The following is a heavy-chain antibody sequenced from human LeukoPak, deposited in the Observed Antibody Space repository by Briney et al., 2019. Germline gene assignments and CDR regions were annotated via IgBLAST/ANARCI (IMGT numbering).Heavy chain of an antibody. Sequence: GGSLRLSCAASGFPFSTYWMSWVRQAPGKGLEWVANIDQDGTEKYYVDSVKGRFTISRDYAKNSLYLQMNSLRAVDTAVYYCARTTKEFDILTGYYFDYWGQGTLVTVSS. CDR2: IDQDGTEK. CDR1: GFPFSTYW. D-gene: IGHD3-9*01. CDR3: ARTTKEFDILTGYYFDY. V-gene: IGHV3-7*03. J-gene: IGHJ4*02.